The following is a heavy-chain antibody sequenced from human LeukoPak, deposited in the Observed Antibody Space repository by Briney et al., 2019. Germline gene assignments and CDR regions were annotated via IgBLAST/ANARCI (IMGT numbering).Heavy chain of an antibody. J-gene: IGHJ4*02. Sequence: GGSLRLSCAASGFTFSSYEMNWVRQAPGKGLEWLSYISSSGTTIKYADSVKGRFTISRDNAKNSLYLQVNGLRAEDTAVYYCARIMITVTTSDYWGQGTLVTVSS. CDR2: ISSSGTTI. D-gene: IGHD4-17*01. CDR1: GFTFSSYE. CDR3: ARIMITVTTSDY. V-gene: IGHV3-48*03.